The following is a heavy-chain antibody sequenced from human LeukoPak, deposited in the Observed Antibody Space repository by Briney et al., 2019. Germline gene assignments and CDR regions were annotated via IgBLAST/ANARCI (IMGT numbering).Heavy chain of an antibody. Sequence: GGSLRLSCAASGFTFSSYAMSWVRQAPGKGLEWVSAISGSGGGTYYADSVKGRFTISRDNSKNTLYLQMNSLRAEDTAVYYCEKNLGSWNGIAFDYGGQGTLAIVSS. J-gene: IGHJ4*02. CDR1: GFTFSSYA. CDR2: ISGSGGGT. V-gene: IGHV3-23*01. CDR3: EKNLGSWNGIAFDY. D-gene: IGHD1-1*01.